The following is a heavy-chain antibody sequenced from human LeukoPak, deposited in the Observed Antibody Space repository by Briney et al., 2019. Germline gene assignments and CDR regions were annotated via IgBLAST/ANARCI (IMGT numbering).Heavy chain of an antibody. V-gene: IGHV1-69*04. Sequence: GASVKVSCKASGGTFSNYAISWVRQAPGQGLEWMGRIIPILGIANYAQKFQGRVTITADKSTSTAYMELSSLRSEDTAVYYCASGGAQNYYYYGMDVRGQGTTVTVSS. CDR1: GGTFSNYA. J-gene: IGHJ6*02. CDR3: ASGGAQNYYYYGMDV. D-gene: IGHD3-16*01. CDR2: IIPILGIA.